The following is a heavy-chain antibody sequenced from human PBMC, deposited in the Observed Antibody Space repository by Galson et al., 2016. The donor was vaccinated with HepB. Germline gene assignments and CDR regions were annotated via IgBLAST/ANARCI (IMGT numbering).Heavy chain of an antibody. J-gene: IGHJ4*02. CDR1: GYSFSRFV. Sequence: SVKVSCKASGYSFSRFVTHWVRQAPGQSLEWLGWINVDNGNTEYSPKVQDRITLTSDTSANTAYMALTGLTSDDMAVYYCARGDDLLTAYYYLDHWGQGTLVAVSS. V-gene: IGHV1-3*01. CDR2: INVDNGNT. CDR3: ARGDDLLTAYYYLDH. D-gene: IGHD3-9*01.